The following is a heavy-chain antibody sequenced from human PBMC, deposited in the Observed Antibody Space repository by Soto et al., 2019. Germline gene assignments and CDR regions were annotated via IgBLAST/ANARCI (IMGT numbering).Heavy chain of an antibody. CDR2: IGGGSGST. J-gene: IGHJ4*02. CDR1: GLTFTTYA. D-gene: IGHD6-13*01. CDR3: ATRMYSTSWYYFVS. V-gene: IGHV3-23*01. Sequence: ESGGGFVQPGGSLRLSCAASGLTFTTYALSWVRQAPGKGLEWVSTIGGGSGSTSYADSVKGRFSISRENSKNTLYLQMSSLRAEDTALYYCATRMYSTSWYYFVSWGQGTLVTVSS.